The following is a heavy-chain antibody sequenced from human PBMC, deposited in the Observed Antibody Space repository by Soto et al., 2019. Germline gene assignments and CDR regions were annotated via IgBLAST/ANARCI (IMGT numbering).Heavy chain of an antibody. V-gene: IGHV1-69*01. CDR2: ISPISGTA. Sequence: QVQLVQSGAEVKKPGSSVKVSCKASGGTFSSYAISWVRQAPGQGLEWMGGISPISGTANYAQKFQGRVTITAGETTSTAYMELSSLRSEDTSVYYCARSQGSSTSLESYYYYEYGMDVWGQGTRVTVSS. CDR3: ARSQGSSTSLESYYYYEYGMDV. J-gene: IGHJ6*02. CDR1: GGTFSSYA. D-gene: IGHD2-2*01.